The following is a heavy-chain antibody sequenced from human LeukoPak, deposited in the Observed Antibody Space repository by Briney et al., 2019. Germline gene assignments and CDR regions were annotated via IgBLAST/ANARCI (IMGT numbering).Heavy chain of an antibody. CDR2: MNPNSGNT. Sequence: ASVKVSCKASGYTFTSYDINWVRQATGQGLEWMGWMNPNSGNTGYAQKFQGRVTMTRNTSISTAYMELSSLRSEDTAVYYCARGRTYYYGSGSLMGYWGQGTLVTVSS. D-gene: IGHD3-10*01. J-gene: IGHJ4*02. CDR1: GYTFTSYD. CDR3: ARGRTYYYGSGSLMGY. V-gene: IGHV1-8*01.